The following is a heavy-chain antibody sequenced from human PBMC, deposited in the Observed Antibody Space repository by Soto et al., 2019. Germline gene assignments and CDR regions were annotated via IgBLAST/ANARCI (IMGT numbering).Heavy chain of an antibody. CDR2: ISSSSSYI. D-gene: IGHD6-19*01. V-gene: IGHV3-21*01. CDR3: ARGSSGPDY. Sequence: PGGSLRLSCAASGFTFSSYGMHWVRQAPGKGLEWVSSISSSSSYIYYADSLKGRFTISRDNAKKSLYLQMNSLRAKDTAVYYCARGSSGPDYWGQGILVTVSS. J-gene: IGHJ4*02. CDR1: GFTFSSYG.